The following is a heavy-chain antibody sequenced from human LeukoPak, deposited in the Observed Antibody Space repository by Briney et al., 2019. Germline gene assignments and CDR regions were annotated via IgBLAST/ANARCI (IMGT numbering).Heavy chain of an antibody. Sequence: PGGSLRLSCAASGFTFSNYWMHWVRQAPGKGLVWVSRINSDGSTTNYADSVKGRFTISRDDSKNTLYLQMNSLRAEDTAVYYCAKVFDYYDSSGYYLDAFDIWGQGTMVTVSS. V-gene: IGHV3-74*01. CDR2: INSDGSTT. J-gene: IGHJ3*02. D-gene: IGHD3-22*01. CDR1: GFTFSNYW. CDR3: AKVFDYYDSSGYYLDAFDI.